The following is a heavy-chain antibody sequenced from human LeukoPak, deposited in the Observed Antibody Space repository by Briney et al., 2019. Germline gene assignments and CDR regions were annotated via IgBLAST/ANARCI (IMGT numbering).Heavy chain of an antibody. CDR1: GGSISSYY. CDR3: ARLFGYYDSSGYLKMYYFDY. Sequence: SETLSLTCIVSGGSISSYYWSWIRQPPGKGLEWIGYIYYSGSTNYNPSLKSRVTISVDTSKNQFSLKLSSVTAADTAVYYCARLFGYYDSSGYLKMYYFDYWGQGTLVTVSS. V-gene: IGHV4-59*12. CDR2: IYYSGST. J-gene: IGHJ4*02. D-gene: IGHD3-22*01.